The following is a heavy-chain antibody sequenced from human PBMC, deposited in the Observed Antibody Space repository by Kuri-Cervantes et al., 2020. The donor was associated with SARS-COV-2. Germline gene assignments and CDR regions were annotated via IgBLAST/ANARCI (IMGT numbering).Heavy chain of an antibody. Sequence: GESLKISCAASGITVSTNYMNWVRQAPGKGLEWLSVMYSGRSTYYADSVKGRFTISRDNSKNTLYLQMNSLRAEDTAVYYCAKPIVVPARPHYYYYYMDVWGKGTTVTVSS. CDR2: MYSGRST. J-gene: IGHJ6*03. D-gene: IGHD2-2*01. V-gene: IGHV3-53*05. CDR3: AKPIVVPARPHYYYYYMDV. CDR1: GITVSTNY.